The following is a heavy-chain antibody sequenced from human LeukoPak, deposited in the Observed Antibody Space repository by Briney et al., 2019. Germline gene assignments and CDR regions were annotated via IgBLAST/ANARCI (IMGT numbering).Heavy chain of an antibody. CDR1: GGSISSYY. J-gene: IGHJ6*02. V-gene: IGHV4-59*01. CDR3: ARTYYYYGMDV. CDR2: ISYSGST. Sequence: PSETLSLTCTVSGGSISSYYWSWIRQPPGKGLEWIGYISYSGSTSYNPSLKSRVTISVDTFKNQFSVKLSSVTAADTAVYYCARTYYYYGMDVWGQGTTVTVSS.